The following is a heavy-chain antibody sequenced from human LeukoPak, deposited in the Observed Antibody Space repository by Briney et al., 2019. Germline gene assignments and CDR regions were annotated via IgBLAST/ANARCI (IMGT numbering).Heavy chain of an antibody. CDR1: GYTFTSYY. CDR3: ARESHAHDSSGYNWFDP. V-gene: IGHV1-46*01. D-gene: IGHD3-22*01. J-gene: IGHJ5*02. Sequence: GASVKVSCKASGYTFTSYYMHWVRQAPGQGLEWMGIINPSGGSTSYAQKFQGRVTMTRDTSTSTVYMELSSLRSEDTAVYYCARESHAHDSSGYNWFDPWGQGTLVTVSS. CDR2: INPSGGST.